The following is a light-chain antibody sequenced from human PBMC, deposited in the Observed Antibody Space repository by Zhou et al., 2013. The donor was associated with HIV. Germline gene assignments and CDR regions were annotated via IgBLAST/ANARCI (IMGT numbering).Light chain of an antibody. V-gene: IGKV1-17*03. CDR1: QDISNT. Sequence: DIQMTQSPSTMSASVGDRVTITCRASQDISNTLAWFQQKPGKVPQRLIYGASSLQSGVPSRFSGSGSGTEFTLTITSLQPEDFATYYCLQHKNYPLTFGPGTKVDV. CDR2: GAS. CDR3: LQHKNYPLT. J-gene: IGKJ3*01.